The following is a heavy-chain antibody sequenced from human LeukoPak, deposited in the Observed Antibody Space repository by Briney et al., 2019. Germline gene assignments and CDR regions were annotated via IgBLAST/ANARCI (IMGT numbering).Heavy chain of an antibody. CDR3: ARAYSSICFDY. Sequence: SETLSVTCTVSGGSINKDSYYWSWIRQPPGQGLEWIGYIYFTGTTYYNPSLSSRVTISIDTTKNHFSLRLTALTAAETALFYWARAYSSICFDYWGRGSLVTVSS. J-gene: IGHJ4*02. V-gene: IGHV4-31*03. D-gene: IGHD6-13*01. CDR2: IYFTGTT. CDR1: GGSINKDSYY.